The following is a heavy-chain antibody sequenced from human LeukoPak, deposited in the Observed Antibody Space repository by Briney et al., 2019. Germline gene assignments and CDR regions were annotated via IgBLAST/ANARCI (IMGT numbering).Heavy chain of an antibody. V-gene: IGHV4-39*07. CDR1: GGSISSSSYY. D-gene: IGHD6-13*01. CDR2: IYHSGST. Sequence: SETLSLTCTVSGGSISSSSYYWGWIRQPPGKGLEWIGEIYHSGSTNYNPSLKSRVTISVDKSKNQFSLKLSSVTAADTAVYYCARLAAALDYWGQGTLVTVSS. CDR3: ARLAAALDY. J-gene: IGHJ4*02.